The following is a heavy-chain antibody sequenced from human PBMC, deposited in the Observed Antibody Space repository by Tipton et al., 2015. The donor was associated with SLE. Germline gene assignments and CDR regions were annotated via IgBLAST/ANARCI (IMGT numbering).Heavy chain of an antibody. D-gene: IGHD5-12*01. CDR3: ARGGVGGYDYFDF. CDR2: ISYSGSP. Sequence: TLSLTCSVSGGSLSSTSYYWGWIRQLPGKGLEWIGHISYSGSPYYNPSLRSRVTISVDTSKNHFSLKLSSVTAADTAVYYCARGGVGGYDYFDFWGPGTLVTVSS. J-gene: IGHJ4*02. CDR1: GGSLSSTSYY. V-gene: IGHV4-31*03.